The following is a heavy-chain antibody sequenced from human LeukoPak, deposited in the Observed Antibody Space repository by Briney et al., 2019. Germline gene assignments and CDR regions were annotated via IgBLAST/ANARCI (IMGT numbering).Heavy chain of an antibody. CDR2: INHSGST. D-gene: IGHD4-11*01. J-gene: IGHJ5*02. CDR1: GGSFSGYY. Sequence: SETLSLTCAVYGGSFSGYYWSWIRQPPGKGLEWSGEINHSGSTNYNPSLKSRVTISVDTSKNQFSLKLRSVTAAHTAVYYCARGKSNYVRNWFDPWGQGTLVTVSS. CDR3: ARGKSNYVRNWFDP. V-gene: IGHV4-34*01.